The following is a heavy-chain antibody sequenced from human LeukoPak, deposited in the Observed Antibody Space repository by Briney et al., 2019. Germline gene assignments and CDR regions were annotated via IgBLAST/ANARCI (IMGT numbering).Heavy chain of an antibody. V-gene: IGHV3-23*01. Sequence: GGSLTLSCAASGFTFSSYAMSWVRLAPRRGLAWVSFISGSGGSSYYADSVKGRFTISRDNSKETLYLQMNSLRAEDTAVYYCAKVPPYYYGSGYEYYFDYWGQGTLVTVSS. CDR1: GFTFSSYA. J-gene: IGHJ4*02. D-gene: IGHD3-10*01. CDR3: AKVPPYYYGSGYEYYFDY. CDR2: ISGSGGSS.